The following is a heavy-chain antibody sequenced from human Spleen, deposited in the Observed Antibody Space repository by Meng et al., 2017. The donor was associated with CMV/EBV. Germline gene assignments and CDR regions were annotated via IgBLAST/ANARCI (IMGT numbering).Heavy chain of an antibody. D-gene: IGHD3-3*01. CDR1: GYTFTSYG. V-gene: IGHV1-18*01. Sequence: GESLKISCKASGYTFTSYGISWVRQAPGQGLEWMGWISAYNGNTNYAQKLQGRVTMTTDTSTSTAYMELRSLRSDDTAVYYCARVGTIFGVVPSYYYYGMDVWGQGTTVTVSS. J-gene: IGHJ6*02. CDR3: ARVGTIFGVVPSYYYYGMDV. CDR2: ISAYNGNT.